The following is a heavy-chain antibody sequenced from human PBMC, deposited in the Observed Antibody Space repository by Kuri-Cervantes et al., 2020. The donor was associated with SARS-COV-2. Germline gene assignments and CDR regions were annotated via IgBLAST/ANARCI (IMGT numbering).Heavy chain of an antibody. CDR3: TRLDFWSRYYMDV. D-gene: IGHD3-3*01. V-gene: IGHV3-49*04. CDR1: GFTFDDYT. J-gene: IGHJ6*03. Sequence: GESLKISCEVSGFTFDDYTMHWVRQAPGKGLEWVGFIRSKAYGGTTEYAASVKGRFTISRDDSKSIAYLQMNSLKTEDTAVYYCTRLDFWSRYYMDVWGKGTTVTVSS. CDR2: IRSKAYGGTT.